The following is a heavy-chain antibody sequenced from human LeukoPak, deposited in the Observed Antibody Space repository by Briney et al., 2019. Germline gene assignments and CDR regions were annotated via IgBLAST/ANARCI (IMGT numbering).Heavy chain of an antibody. CDR2: ISGSGGST. CDR3: AKDLGVTGYYYYYMDV. J-gene: IGHJ6*03. V-gene: IGHV3-23*01. CDR1: GFTFSSYA. Sequence: PGGSLRLSCAASGFTFSSYAMSSVRQAPGKGLEWISAISGSGGSTYYADSVKGRFTISRVNSKNTLYLQMNSLRAEDTAVYYCAKDLGVTGYYYYYMDVWGKGTTVTVSS. D-gene: IGHD4-11*01.